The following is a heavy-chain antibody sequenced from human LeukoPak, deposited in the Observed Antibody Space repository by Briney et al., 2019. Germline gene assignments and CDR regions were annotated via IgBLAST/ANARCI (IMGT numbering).Heavy chain of an antibody. CDR2: IYHSGGT. Sequence: PSETLSLTCAVSGGSITSDNWWSWVRQSPGKGLEWIGEIYHSGGTNYNPSLKGRVTISVDKSNNHLSLRLASVTAADTAVYYCARTFGYSGSWYFFDYWGQGTLVTVSS. CDR3: ARTFGYSGSWYFFDY. D-gene: IGHD6-13*01. V-gene: IGHV4-4*02. CDR1: GGSITSDNW. J-gene: IGHJ4*01.